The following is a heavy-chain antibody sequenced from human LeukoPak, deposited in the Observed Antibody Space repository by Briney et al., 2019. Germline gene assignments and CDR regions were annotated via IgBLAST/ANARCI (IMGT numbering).Heavy chain of an antibody. V-gene: IGHV4-59*01. Sequence: PAETLCLTCTVSGGAISRYYWGWVRQPPGKGLEWVGYIYYTGSTNYNPSLTSRGTISVDTSKKQFSLQLTSVTAVDTAVYYCASSEKYGSGSYDYWGQGTLVTVSS. CDR3: ASSEKYGSGSYDY. CDR2: IYYTGST. D-gene: IGHD3-10*01. J-gene: IGHJ4*02. CDR1: GGAISRYY.